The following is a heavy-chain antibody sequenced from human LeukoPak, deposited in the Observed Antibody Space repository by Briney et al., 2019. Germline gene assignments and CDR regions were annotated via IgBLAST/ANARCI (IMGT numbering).Heavy chain of an antibody. V-gene: IGHV3-23*01. D-gene: IGHD2-15*01. Sequence: GGSLRLSCAASGFTFSNYAMTWVRQAPGKGLQWVSAISGDAVYTYYLDSVKGRFTTSRDNSKNTLFLQMNSLRAEDTAVYYCVKDGRRSPPCWGQGTLVTVSS. CDR1: GFTFSNYA. CDR3: VKDGRRSPPC. J-gene: IGHJ4*02. CDR2: ISGDAVYT.